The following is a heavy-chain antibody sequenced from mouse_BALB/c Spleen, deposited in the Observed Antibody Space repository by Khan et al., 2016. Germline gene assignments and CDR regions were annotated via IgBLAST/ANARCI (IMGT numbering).Heavy chain of an antibody. CDR2: IDPANGNT. Sequence: VQLQQSGAEFVKPGASVKLSCTASGFNIKDTYIHWVKQSPEQGLEWIGGIDPANGNTKFDPKFQGKATITTDTSSNTAYLQHSSLTSEDTAVYYCVRPCYAGYYGFAYWGQGTLVTVSA. CDR1: GFNIKDTY. V-gene: IGHV14-3*02. D-gene: IGHD2-3*01. CDR3: VRPCYAGYYGFAY. J-gene: IGHJ3*01.